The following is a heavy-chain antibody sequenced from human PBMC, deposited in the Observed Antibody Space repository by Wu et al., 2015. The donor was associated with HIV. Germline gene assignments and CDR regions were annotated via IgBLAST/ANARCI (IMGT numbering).Heavy chain of an antibody. CDR3: ARAVAGRFFDWLPQLDY. V-gene: IGHV1-2*02. CDR2: INPDNDRT. D-gene: IGHD3-9*01. Sequence: QVQLVQSGAELKKPGASVKISCKTSGYTFTAYYIHWVRQAPGQGLEWMGWINPDNDRTNFAQKFQVRVTMTRDTSISTAYMTLSRLRSDDTAIYYCARAVAGRFFDWLPQLDYWGQGTLVTVSS. J-gene: IGHJ4*02. CDR1: GYTFTAYY.